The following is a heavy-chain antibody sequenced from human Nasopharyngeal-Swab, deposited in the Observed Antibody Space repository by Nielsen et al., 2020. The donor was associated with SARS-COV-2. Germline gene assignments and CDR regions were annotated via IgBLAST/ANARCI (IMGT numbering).Heavy chain of an antibody. CDR2: ISSSSSTI. V-gene: IGHV3-48*01. CDR3: ARDVVVETYYYYYMDV. CDR1: GFTFSRYS. Sequence: GESLKISCAASGFTFSRYSMNWVRQAPGKGLEWVSYISSSSSTIYYADSVKGRFTISRDNAKNSLYLQMNSLRAEDTAVYYCARDVVVETYYYYYMDVWGKGTTVTVSS. J-gene: IGHJ6*03. D-gene: IGHD2-2*01.